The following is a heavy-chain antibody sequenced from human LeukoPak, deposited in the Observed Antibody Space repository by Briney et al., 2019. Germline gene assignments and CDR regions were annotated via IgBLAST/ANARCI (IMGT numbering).Heavy chain of an antibody. CDR2: IYDRGPT. V-gene: IGHV4-30-2*01. CDR3: ARSRQGSGLLNY. J-gene: IGHJ4*02. D-gene: IGHD3-10*01. Sequence: SQTLSLTCTVSGGAITSGGYSWNWIRQPPGKGLEWIGCIYDRGPTYYNPSLKSRITISVDRPKNQFFLNVTSVTAADTAVYYCARSRQGSGLLNYWGQGNLVAVSS. CDR1: GGAITSGGYS.